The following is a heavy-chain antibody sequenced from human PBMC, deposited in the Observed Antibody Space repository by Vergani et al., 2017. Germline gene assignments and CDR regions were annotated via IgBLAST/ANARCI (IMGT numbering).Heavy chain of an antibody. CDR2: IIPIFGTA. CDR3: ARDTPVVVPAATDGEDWFDP. J-gene: IGHJ5*02. Sequence: QVQLVQSGAEVKKPGSSVKVSCKASGGTFSSYAISWVRQAPGQGLEWMGRIIPIFGTANYAQKFQGRVTITADESTSTAYMELSSLRSEDTAVYYCARDTPVVVPAATDGEDWFDPWGQGTLVTVSS. D-gene: IGHD2-2*01. CDR1: GGTFSSYA. V-gene: IGHV1-69*18.